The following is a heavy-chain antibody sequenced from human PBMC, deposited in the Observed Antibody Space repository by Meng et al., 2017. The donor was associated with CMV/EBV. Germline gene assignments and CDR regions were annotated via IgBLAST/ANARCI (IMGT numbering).Heavy chain of an antibody. Sequence: SLKISCAASGFTFDDYAMHWVRQAPGKGLEWVSGISWNSGSIGYADSVKGRFTISRDNAKNSLYLQMNSLRAEDMALYYCANDSYYDSSGYLDYWGQGTLVTVSS. CDR1: GFTFDDYA. CDR3: ANDSYYDSSGYLDY. CDR2: ISWNSGSI. V-gene: IGHV3-9*03. D-gene: IGHD3-22*01. J-gene: IGHJ4*02.